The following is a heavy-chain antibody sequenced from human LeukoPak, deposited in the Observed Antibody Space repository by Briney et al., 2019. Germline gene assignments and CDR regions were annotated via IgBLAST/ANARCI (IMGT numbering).Heavy chain of an antibody. CDR1: GGSFSGYY. CDR3: ARGPRRLGIAAPFDY. D-gene: IGHD6-13*01. CDR2: INHSGST. V-gene: IGHV4-34*01. J-gene: IGHJ4*02. Sequence: SETLSLTCAVYGGSFSGYYWSWIRQPPGKGLEWIGEINHSGSTNYNPSLKSRVTISVDTSKNQFSLKLSSVTAADTAVYYCARGPRRLGIAAPFDYWGQGTLVTVSS.